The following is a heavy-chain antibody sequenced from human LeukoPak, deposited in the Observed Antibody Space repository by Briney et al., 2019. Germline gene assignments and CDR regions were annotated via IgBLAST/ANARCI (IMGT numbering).Heavy chain of an antibody. CDR2: IWYDGSNK. J-gene: IGHJ5*02. CDR3: ARGHSSSSWGFDP. V-gene: IGHV3-33*01. Sequence: GGSLRLSCAASGFTFSSYGMHWVRQAPGKGLEWVAVIWYDGSNKYYADSVKGRFTISRDNSKNTLYLQMNSLRAEDTAVYYCARGHSSSSWGFDPWGQGTLVTVSP. CDR1: GFTFSSYG. D-gene: IGHD6-13*01.